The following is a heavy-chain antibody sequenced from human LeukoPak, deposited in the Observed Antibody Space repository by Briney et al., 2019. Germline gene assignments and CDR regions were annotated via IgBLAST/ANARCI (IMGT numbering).Heavy chain of an antibody. J-gene: IGHJ3*02. CDR1: GYTLTELS. D-gene: IGHD3-22*01. Sequence: ASVKVSCKVSGYTLTELSMHWVRQAPGKGLEWMGGFDPEDGETIYAQKFQGRVTMTEDTSTDTAYMELSSLRSGDTAVYYCATGYYDSSGSHIKDAFDIWGQGTMVTVSS. V-gene: IGHV1-24*01. CDR3: ATGYYDSSGSHIKDAFDI. CDR2: FDPEDGET.